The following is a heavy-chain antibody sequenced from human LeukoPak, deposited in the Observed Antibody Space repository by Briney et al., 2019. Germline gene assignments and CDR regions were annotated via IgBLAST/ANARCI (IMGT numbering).Heavy chain of an antibody. Sequence: SETLSLTCAVSNYSISSNYYWGWIRQPPGKGLEWIGCIYRSGSAYYNPSLKSRVTISVDTSKNQFSLKLNSVTAADTAVYYCARTAVRWYFDFWGRGSLVTVSS. CDR1: NYSISSNYY. CDR3: ARTAVRWYFDF. V-gene: IGHV4-38-2*01. D-gene: IGHD4-17*01. J-gene: IGHJ2*01. CDR2: IYRSGSA.